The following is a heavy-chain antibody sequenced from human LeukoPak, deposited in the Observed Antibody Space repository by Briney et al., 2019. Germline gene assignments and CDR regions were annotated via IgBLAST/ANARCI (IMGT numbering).Heavy chain of an antibody. Sequence: PSQTLSLTCTVSGGSISSGGFYWSWIRQPPGKGLEWIGYIYHSGSTYYNPSLKSRVTISVDRSKNQFSLKLSSVTAADTAVYYCASMQQKAFDIWGQGTMVTVSS. CDR3: ASMQQKAFDI. CDR1: GGSISSGGFY. D-gene: IGHD6-13*01. J-gene: IGHJ3*02. CDR2: IYHSGST. V-gene: IGHV4-30-2*01.